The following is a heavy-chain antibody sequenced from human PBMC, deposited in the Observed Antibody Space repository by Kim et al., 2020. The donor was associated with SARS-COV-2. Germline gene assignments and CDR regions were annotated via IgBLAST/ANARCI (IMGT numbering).Heavy chain of an antibody. V-gene: IGHV4-31*03. D-gene: IGHD5-12*01. J-gene: IGHJ6*02. CDR2: IYYSGST. Sequence: SETLSLTCTVSGGSISSGGYYWSWIRQHPGKGLEWIGYIYYSGSTYYNPSLKSRVTISVDTSKNQFSLKLSSVTAADTAVYYCARDGYDLVGSYYYGMDVWGQGTTVTVSS. CDR3: ARDGYDLVGSYYYGMDV. CDR1: GGSISSGGYY.